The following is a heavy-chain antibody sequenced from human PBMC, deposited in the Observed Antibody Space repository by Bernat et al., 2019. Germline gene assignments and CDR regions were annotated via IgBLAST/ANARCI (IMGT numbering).Heavy chain of an antibody. CDR3: ARSTKDKSGFFDH. CDR1: GYTFTDYA. CDR2: IDTNTGNP. D-gene: IGHD5-12*01. Sequence: QVQLVQSGSELKKPGASVKISCKASGYTFTDYALNWVRQAPGQGLEWMGWIDTNTGNPTYVQGFTGRLVFSLDTSVSTTYLQISSLKAEDTAVCYCARSTKDKSGFFDHWGQGTLATVSS. V-gene: IGHV7-4-1*02. J-gene: IGHJ4*02.